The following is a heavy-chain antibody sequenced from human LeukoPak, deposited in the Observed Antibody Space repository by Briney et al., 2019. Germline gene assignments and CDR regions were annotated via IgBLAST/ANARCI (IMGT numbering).Heavy chain of an antibody. V-gene: IGHV3-21*01. J-gene: IGHJ6*03. CDR1: GFTFSSYS. CDR2: ISSSSSYI. Sequence: GGSLRLSCAASGFTFSSYSMNWVRQAPGKGLEWVSSISSSSSYIYYADSVKGRFTISRDNAKNSLYLQMNSLRAEDTAVYYCARVCSTSAHSPYYYYYMDVWGKGTTVTVSS. D-gene: IGHD2-2*01. CDR3: ARVCSTSAHSPYYYYYMDV.